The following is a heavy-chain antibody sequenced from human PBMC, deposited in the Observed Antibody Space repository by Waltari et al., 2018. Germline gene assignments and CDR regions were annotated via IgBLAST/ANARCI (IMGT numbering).Heavy chain of an antibody. CDR3: ARGVPGSWPDYYFDH. D-gene: IGHD3-10*01. J-gene: IGHJ4*02. CDR2: FSVYNGNT. CDR1: GYTFTNSV. V-gene: IGHV1-18*01. Sequence: QVQLVQSGAEVKKPGASVKVSCKASGYTFTNSVISWVRQAPGQGLEWMGWFSVYNGNTNYAQKLQGRVTMTTDTSTSTAYMELRSLRSDDTAVYYCARGVPGSWPDYYFDHWGQGTLVTVSS.